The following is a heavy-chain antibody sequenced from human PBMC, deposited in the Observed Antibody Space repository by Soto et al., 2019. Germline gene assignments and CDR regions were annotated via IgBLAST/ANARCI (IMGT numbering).Heavy chain of an antibody. D-gene: IGHD2-2*01. J-gene: IGHJ5*02. CDR1: GYNFTNYW. Sequence: EVQLVQSGAEGKKPGESLKISCKGSGYNFTNYWIGWVRQMPGKGLEWMGIIYPDDSDTRYSPSFQGQVTISADKSISPAYLQWSSLKASDTAMYYCVRFSSFVDPWGQGTLVTVSS. CDR3: VRFSSFVDP. V-gene: IGHV5-51*01. CDR2: IYPDDSDT.